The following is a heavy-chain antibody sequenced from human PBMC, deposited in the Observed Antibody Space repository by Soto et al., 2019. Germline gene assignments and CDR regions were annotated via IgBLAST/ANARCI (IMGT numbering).Heavy chain of an antibody. Sequence: ASVKVSCKASGGTFSSYTISWVRQAPGQGLEWMGRIIPILGIANYAQKFQGRVTITADKSTSTAYMELSSLRSEDTAVYYCARDSPDCSGGSCYSDYYYMDVWGKGTTVTVSS. CDR3: ARDSPDCSGGSCYSDYYYMDV. V-gene: IGHV1-69*04. D-gene: IGHD2-15*01. J-gene: IGHJ6*03. CDR2: IIPILGIA. CDR1: GGTFSSYT.